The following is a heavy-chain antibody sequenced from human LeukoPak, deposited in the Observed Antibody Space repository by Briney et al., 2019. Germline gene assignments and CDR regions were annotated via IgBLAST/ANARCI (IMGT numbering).Heavy chain of an antibody. Sequence: PGGSLRLSCAASGFTFSSYAMSWVRQAPGKGLEWVSAISGSGGSTYYADSVKGRFTISRDNSKNTLYLQMNSLRAEDTAVYYCAKGPWGYCSSSTCYYFDYWGQGTLVTVSS. D-gene: IGHD2-2*01. CDR1: GFTFSSYA. V-gene: IGHV3-23*01. CDR2: ISGSGGST. J-gene: IGHJ4*02. CDR3: AKGPWGYCSSSTCYYFDY.